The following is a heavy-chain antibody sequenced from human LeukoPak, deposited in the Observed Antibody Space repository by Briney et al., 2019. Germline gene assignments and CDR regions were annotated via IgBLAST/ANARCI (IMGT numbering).Heavy chain of an antibody. CDR2: INTNTGKP. J-gene: IGHJ4*02. Sequence: AASVTVSCKASGYTFTSYAMKWVRQAPGQGLEWMGWINTNTGKPMYAQGFTGRFVFSLDTSVSTAYLQITSLKAEDTALYYCARDSWDYEDSSGYYQNYWGQGTLVTVSS. CDR3: ARDSWDYEDSSGYYQNY. D-gene: IGHD3-22*01. V-gene: IGHV7-4-1*02. CDR1: GYTFTSYA.